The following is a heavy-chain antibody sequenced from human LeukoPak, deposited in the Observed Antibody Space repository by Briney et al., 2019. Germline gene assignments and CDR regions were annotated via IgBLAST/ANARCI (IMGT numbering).Heavy chain of an antibody. CDR2: ISSSSSYI. CDR1: GFTFSSYS. J-gene: IGHJ6*02. Sequence: GGSLRLSCAASGFTFSSYSMNWVRQAPGKGLEWVSSISSSSSYIYYADSVKGRFTISRDNAKNSLYLQMNSLRAEDTAVYYCARVFVTMVRGVTSRGMDVWGQGTTVTVSS. V-gene: IGHV3-21*01. D-gene: IGHD3-10*01. CDR3: ARVFVTMVRGVTSRGMDV.